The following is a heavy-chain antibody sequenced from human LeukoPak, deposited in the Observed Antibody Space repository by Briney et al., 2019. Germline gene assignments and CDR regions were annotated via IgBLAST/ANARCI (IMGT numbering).Heavy chain of an antibody. J-gene: IGHJ6*02. CDR3: ANRIPWCSSYYGMDV. Sequence: PGGSLRLSCAASGFAFSSYAMSWVRQAPGKGLEWVSAISGSGGSTYYADSVKGRFTISRDNSKNTLYLQMNSLRAEDTAVYYCANRIPWCSSYYGMDVWGQGTTVTVSS. D-gene: IGHD6-13*01. V-gene: IGHV3-23*01. CDR2: ISGSGGST. CDR1: GFAFSSYA.